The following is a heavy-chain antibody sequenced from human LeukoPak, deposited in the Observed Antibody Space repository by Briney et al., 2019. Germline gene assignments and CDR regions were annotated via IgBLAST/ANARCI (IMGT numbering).Heavy chain of an antibody. V-gene: IGHV4-30-4*01. CDR3: ARGGYVVNWFDP. D-gene: IGHD5-12*01. CDR1: GGSISSGDYY. J-gene: IGHJ5*02. Sequence: SQTLSLTCSVSGGSISSGDYYWTWIRQPPGKGLEWIGYIYHTGSTYYNPSHKSRITISLDTSKNQFSLSLNSVTAAGTAVYYCARGGYVVNWFDPWGQGTLVTVSS. CDR2: IYHTGST.